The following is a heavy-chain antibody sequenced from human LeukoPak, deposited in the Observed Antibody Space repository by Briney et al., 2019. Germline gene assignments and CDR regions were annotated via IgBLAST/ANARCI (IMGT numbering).Heavy chain of an antibody. CDR2: VHLNGAT. V-gene: IGHV4-4*02. D-gene: IGHD1-26*01. Sequence: SGTLSLTCAVSGGSILSTNWWSWVRQPPGEGLEWIGEVHLNGATNYNPSVEGRATMSIDKSKNHLSLEVISVTAADTAMYYCTRESGAFSPFGFWGQGTLVTVSS. J-gene: IGHJ4*02. CDR3: TRESGAFSPFGF. CDR1: GGSILSTNW.